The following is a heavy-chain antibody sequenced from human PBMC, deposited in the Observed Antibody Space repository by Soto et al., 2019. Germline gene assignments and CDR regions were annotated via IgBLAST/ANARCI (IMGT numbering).Heavy chain of an antibody. D-gene: IGHD4-4*01. CDR1: GGSISSYY. J-gene: IGHJ6*03. CDR2: IYYSGST. CDR3: ARGVRGYSIKYYYYYMDV. V-gene: IGHV4-59*01. Sequence: SETLSLTCTVSGGSISSYYWSWIRQPPGKGLEWIGYIYYSGSTNYNPSLKSRVTISVDTSKNQFSLKLSSVTAADTAVYYCARGVRGYSIKYYYYYMDVWGKGTTVTVSS.